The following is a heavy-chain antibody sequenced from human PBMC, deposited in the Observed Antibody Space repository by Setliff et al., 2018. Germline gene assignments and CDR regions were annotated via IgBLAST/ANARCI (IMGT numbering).Heavy chain of an antibody. Sequence: PSETLSLTCTVSSGSINSYYWSWVRQSPGKGLEWIGFVHFGGDTNYNPSLKSRVTISVDTSKNQFSLKLSSVTAADTAVYYCAPHSRSSDWRALDYWGQGTLVTVSS. CDR1: SGSINSYY. CDR3: APHSRSSDWRALDY. V-gene: IGHV4-59*08. J-gene: IGHJ4*02. CDR2: VHFGGDT. D-gene: IGHD2-2*01.